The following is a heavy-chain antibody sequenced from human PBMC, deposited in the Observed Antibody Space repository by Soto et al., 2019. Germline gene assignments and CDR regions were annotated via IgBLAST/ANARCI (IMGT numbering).Heavy chain of an antibody. CDR2: IYQSGSA. CDR3: ARAFYGVDL. J-gene: IGHJ6*02. Sequence: SETLSLTCTVSGGSITSGGYSWSWIRQSPGQDLEWIGYIYQSGSAFYNPSLKTRATILVDRSKNQFSLNLTSVTAADAAVYYCARAFYGVDLWGPGTSVTVSS. CDR1: GGSITSGGYS. V-gene: IGHV4-30-2*06.